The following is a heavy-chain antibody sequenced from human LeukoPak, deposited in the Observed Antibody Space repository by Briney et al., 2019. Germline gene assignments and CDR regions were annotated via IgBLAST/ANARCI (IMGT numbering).Heavy chain of an antibody. Sequence: GGSLRLSCAASGFTFSSYWMSWVRQAPGKGLEWVANIKQDGSEKYYVDSVKGRFTISRDNAKNSLYLQMNSLRAEDTALYYCARPRERSSSWDRRGYYFDYWGQGTLVTVSS. CDR1: GFTFSSYW. CDR2: IKQDGSEK. D-gene: IGHD6-13*01. V-gene: IGHV3-7*03. J-gene: IGHJ4*02. CDR3: ARPRERSSSWDRRGYYFDY.